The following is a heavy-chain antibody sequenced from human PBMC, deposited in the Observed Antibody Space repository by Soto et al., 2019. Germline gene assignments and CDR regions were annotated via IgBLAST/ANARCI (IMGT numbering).Heavy chain of an antibody. V-gene: IGHV4-4*07. CDR1: GGTISSYY. Sequence: QVQLQESGPGLVKPSETLSLTCTVSGGTISSYYWSWIRQPAGKGLQWIGRIYTSGSTNYNPSLKSRVTRSVDTYRNQFSLKLSSVTAADTAVYYCARACSSTSCYDVFDSWGQGTLVTVSS. D-gene: IGHD2-2*01. J-gene: IGHJ4*02. CDR3: ARACSSTSCYDVFDS. CDR2: IYTSGST.